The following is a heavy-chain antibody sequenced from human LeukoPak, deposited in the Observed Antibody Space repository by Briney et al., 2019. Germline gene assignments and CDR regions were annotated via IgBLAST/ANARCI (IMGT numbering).Heavy chain of an antibody. CDR1: GYTFTSYA. Sequence: GASVKVSCKASGYTFTSYAMHWVRQAPGQRLEWMGWINAGNGNTKYSQKFQGRVTMTRDTSTSTVYMELSSLRSEDTAVYYCARMGGSGSGPHGFDPWGQGTLVTVSS. CDR2: INAGNGNT. J-gene: IGHJ5*02. CDR3: ARMGGSGSGPHGFDP. D-gene: IGHD3-10*01. V-gene: IGHV1-3*01.